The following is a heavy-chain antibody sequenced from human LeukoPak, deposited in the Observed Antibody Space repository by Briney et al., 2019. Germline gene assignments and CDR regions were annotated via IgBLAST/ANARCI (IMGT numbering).Heavy chain of an antibody. D-gene: IGHD3-10*01. J-gene: IGHJ5*02. Sequence: ASVKVSCKASGYTFTSYDINWVRQATGQGLEWMGWINPNSGNTGYAQKFQGRVTMTRNTSISTAYMELSSLRSEDTAVYYCARGSSEWFGEGSYFDPWGQGTLVTVSS. CDR3: ARGSSEWFGEGSYFDP. CDR2: INPNSGNT. CDR1: GYTFTSYD. V-gene: IGHV1-8*01.